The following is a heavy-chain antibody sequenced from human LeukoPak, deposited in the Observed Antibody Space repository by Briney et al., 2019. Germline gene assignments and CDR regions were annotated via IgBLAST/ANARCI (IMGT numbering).Heavy chain of an antibody. D-gene: IGHD2-21*01. J-gene: IGHJ4*02. V-gene: IGHV1-2*02. CDR1: GYTFTDYY. CDR2: IHPNSDYK. CDR3: AVAPGDY. Sequence: ASVKVSRKASGYTFTDYYIHWVWPAPGQGLEWMGWIHPNSDYKFYAQTFQGRITLTRDTSISTVYMELTTLTSDDTALYYCAVAPGDYWGQGTLVSVSA.